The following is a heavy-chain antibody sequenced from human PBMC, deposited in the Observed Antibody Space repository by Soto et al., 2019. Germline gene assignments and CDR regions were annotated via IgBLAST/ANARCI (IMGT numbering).Heavy chain of an antibody. J-gene: IGHJ6*02. V-gene: IGHV4-4*07. CDR3: ARDVAAAGLSYYYYGMDV. CDR2: IYTSGST. Sequence: PSETLSLTSTVSGGSISSYYWSWIRQPAGKGLEWIGRIYTSGSTNYNPSLKSRVTMSVDTSKNQFSLKLSSVTAADTAVYYCARDVAAAGLSYYYYGMDVWGQGTTVNVS. CDR1: GGSISSYY. D-gene: IGHD6-13*01.